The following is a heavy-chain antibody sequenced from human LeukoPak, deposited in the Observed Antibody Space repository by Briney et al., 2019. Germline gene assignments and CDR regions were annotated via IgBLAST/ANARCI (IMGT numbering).Heavy chain of an antibody. CDR3: ASSGYYDFWSAFDI. V-gene: IGHV4-59*01. J-gene: IGHJ3*02. Sequence: KTSETLSLTCTVSGGSISSYYWSWIRQPPGKGLEWIGYIYYSGSTNYNPSLKSRVTISVDTSKNQFSLKLSSVTAADTAVYYCASSGYYDFWSAFDIWGQGTMVTVSS. CDR2: IYYSGST. CDR1: GGSISSYY. D-gene: IGHD3-3*01.